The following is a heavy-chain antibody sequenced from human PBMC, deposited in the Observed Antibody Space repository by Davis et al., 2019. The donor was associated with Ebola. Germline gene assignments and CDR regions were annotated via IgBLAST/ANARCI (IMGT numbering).Heavy chain of an antibody. CDR2: ISGSGGST. V-gene: IGHV3-23*01. CDR3: AKWMGYCSGGSCYSEEEEYFQH. CDR1: GFTFSSYA. J-gene: IGHJ1*01. Sequence: PGGSLRLSCAASGFTFSSYAMSWVRQAPGKGLEWVSAISGSGGSTYYADSVKGRFTISRDNSKNTLYLQMNSLRAEDTAVYYCAKWMGYCSGGSCYSEEEEYFQHWGQGTLVTVSS. D-gene: IGHD2-15*01.